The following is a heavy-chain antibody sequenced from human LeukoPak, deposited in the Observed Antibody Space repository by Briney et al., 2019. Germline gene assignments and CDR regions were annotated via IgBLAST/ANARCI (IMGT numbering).Heavy chain of an antibody. CDR2: INTKSGRT. CDR3: ARADFIDAGPYLIGP. CDR1: GYSFTDYY. J-gene: IGHJ5*02. V-gene: IGHV1-2*02. Sequence: ASVKVSCKTSGYSFTDYYIHWVRQAPGQGLEWMGWINTKSGRTSSARKFQGRVTMTRDPSITTVYMDMAWLTSDDTAIYFCARADFIDAGPYLIGPWGQGPWSPSPQ. D-gene: IGHD3-3*01.